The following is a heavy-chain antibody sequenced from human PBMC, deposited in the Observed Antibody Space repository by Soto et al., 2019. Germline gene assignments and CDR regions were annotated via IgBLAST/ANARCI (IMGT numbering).Heavy chain of an antibody. D-gene: IGHD3-10*01. CDR3: AIPDVNYGSGSLDAFDI. CDR2: INHSGST. V-gene: IGHV4-34*01. J-gene: IGHJ3*02. Sequence: SETLSLTCAVYGGSFGGYYWSWIRQPPGKGLEWIGEINHSGSTNYNPSLKSRVTISVDTSKNQFSLKLSSVTAADTAVYYCAIPDVNYGSGSLDAFDIWGQGTMVTVSS. CDR1: GGSFGGYY.